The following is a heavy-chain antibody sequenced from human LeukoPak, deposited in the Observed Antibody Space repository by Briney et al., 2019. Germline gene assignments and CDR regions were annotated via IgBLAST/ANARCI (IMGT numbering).Heavy chain of an antibody. D-gene: IGHD3-22*01. CDR3: ASPMTLVLRGLAGIDAFNI. CDR1: GGSISSYY. J-gene: IGHJ3*02. V-gene: IGHV4-59*12. Sequence: PSETLSLTCTVSGGSISSYYWSWIRQPPGKGLEWIGHISHSGSIYYSPSLRGRVTISLDRSKNQFSLNLSSATAADTAVYYCASPMTLVLRGLAGIDAFNIWGQGTMVTVSS. CDR2: ISHSGSI.